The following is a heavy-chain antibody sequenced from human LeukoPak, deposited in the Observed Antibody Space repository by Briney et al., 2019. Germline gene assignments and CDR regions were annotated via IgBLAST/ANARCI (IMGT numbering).Heavy chain of an antibody. D-gene: IGHD3-22*01. CDR2: IVVGSGNT. CDR1: GFTFTSSA. CDR3: AAGFYYDSSQDAFDI. J-gene: IGHJ3*02. Sequence: GASVKVSCKASGFTFTSSAMQWVRQARGQRLEWIGWIVVGSGNTNYAQRFQERVTITRDMSTSTAYMELSSLRSEDTAVYYCAAGFYYDSSQDAFDIWGQGTMVTVSS. V-gene: IGHV1-58*02.